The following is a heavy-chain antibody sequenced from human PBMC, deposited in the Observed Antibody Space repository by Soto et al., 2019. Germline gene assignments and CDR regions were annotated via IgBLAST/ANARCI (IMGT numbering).Heavy chain of an antibody. J-gene: IGHJ4*02. CDR1: GYSFTGYY. CDR3: ARGDYGTGGYPFPYFDY. V-gene: IGHV1-2*02. D-gene: IGHD2-8*02. CDR2: INPDSGAT. Sequence: HEHLVQSGAEVKRPGASLKVSCKASGYSFTGYYIHWVRQAPGQGLEWMGWINPDSGATNYAQNFQGRVTLTSDTSISTSSMDLTSLTSDATAAYYCARGDYGTGGYPFPYFDYWGQGTLVIVSS.